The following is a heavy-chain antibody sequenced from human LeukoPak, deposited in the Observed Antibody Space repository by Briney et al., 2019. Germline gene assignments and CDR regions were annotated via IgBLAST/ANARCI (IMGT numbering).Heavy chain of an antibody. Sequence: PGRSLRLSCAASGFTFSSYAMHWVRQAPGKGMEWVAVISYDGSNKYYADSVKGRFTISRDNSKNTLYLQMNSLRAEDTAVYYCAKDQARLLWFGELDYWGQGTLVTVSS. CDR3: AKDQARLLWFGELDY. CDR1: GFTFSSYA. CDR2: ISYDGSNK. J-gene: IGHJ4*02. D-gene: IGHD3-10*01. V-gene: IGHV3-30*04.